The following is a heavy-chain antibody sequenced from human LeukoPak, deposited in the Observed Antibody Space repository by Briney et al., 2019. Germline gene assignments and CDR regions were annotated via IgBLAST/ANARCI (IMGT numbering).Heavy chain of an antibody. Sequence: GGSLRLSCAASGFTFSSAWMSWVRQAPGKGLEWVGRIKSKSDGGTADYAAPVKGRFTISRDDSKNTVYPQMDSLKSEDTAVYYCTTQGPVHPWGQGTLVTVSS. V-gene: IGHV3-15*01. J-gene: IGHJ5*02. CDR3: TTQGPVHP. CDR1: GFTFSSAW. CDR2: IKSKSDGGTA.